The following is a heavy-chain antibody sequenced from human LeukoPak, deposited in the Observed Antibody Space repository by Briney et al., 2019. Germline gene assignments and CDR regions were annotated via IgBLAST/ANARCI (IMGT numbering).Heavy chain of an antibody. V-gene: IGHV3-48*03. D-gene: IGHD5-24*01. Sequence: GSLRLSCAASGFTFSSYEMNWVRQAPEKGLEWVSYISSSGSTIYYADSVKGRFTISRDNAKNSLYLQMNSLRAEDTAVYYCARMGDGYNGDYWGQEPLVTVPS. CDR1: GFTFSSYE. CDR3: ARMGDGYNGDY. J-gene: IGHJ4*02. CDR2: ISSSGSTI.